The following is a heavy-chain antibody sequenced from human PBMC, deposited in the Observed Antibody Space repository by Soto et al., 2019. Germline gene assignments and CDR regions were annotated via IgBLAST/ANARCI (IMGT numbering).Heavy chain of an antibody. CDR1: GFTFSSYG. D-gene: IGHD2-8*01. CDR3: AKEVYAGSQASDY. Sequence: QVQLVESGGGVVQPGRSLRLSCAASGFTFSSYGMHWVRQAPGKGLEWVAVISYDRSNKCYADSVKGRFTISRDNSKNTLYLQMNGLRVEDTAVYYCAKEVYAGSQASDYWGQGTLVTVSS. J-gene: IGHJ4*02. CDR2: ISYDRSNK. V-gene: IGHV3-30*18.